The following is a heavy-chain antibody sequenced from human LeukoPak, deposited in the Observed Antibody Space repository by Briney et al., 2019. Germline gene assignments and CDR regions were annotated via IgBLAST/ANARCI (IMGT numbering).Heavy chain of an antibody. J-gene: IGHJ3*02. CDR2: ISPNTGVT. Sequence: ASVKVSCKASGYNFIGHYIHWVRQAPGQGLQWIGWISPNTGVTKYAQKFQGRVTMTRDTSISTAYMELSGLGSDDTAIYYCATIETGVINILGQGTMVIVSS. V-gene: IGHV1-2*02. CDR3: ATIETGVINI. CDR1: GYNFIGHY. D-gene: IGHD1-26*01.